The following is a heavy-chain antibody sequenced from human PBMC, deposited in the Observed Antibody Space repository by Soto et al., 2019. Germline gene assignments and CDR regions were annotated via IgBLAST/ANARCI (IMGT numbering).Heavy chain of an antibody. CDR2: LSAYNGNT. CDR1: GYTYTSYG. Sequence: ASVKVSCKASGYTYTSYGISWVRPAPAQGLEWMVCLSAYNGNTNYAQKLQGRVTMTTDTSTSKAYMELRSLRSDDTAVYYCAKDSHYVLRLLVWLPKETHTGSTDVPGQGTTVTVSS. J-gene: IGHJ6*02. D-gene: IGHD3-3*01. V-gene: IGHV1-18*04. CDR3: AKDSHYVLRLLVWLPKETHTGSTDV.